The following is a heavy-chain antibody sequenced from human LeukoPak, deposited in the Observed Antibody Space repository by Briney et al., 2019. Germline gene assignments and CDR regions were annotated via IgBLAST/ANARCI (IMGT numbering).Heavy chain of an antibody. Sequence: PSETLSLTCAVYGGSFSGYYWSWIRQPPEKGLEWIGEINHSGSTNYNPSLKSRVTISVDTSKNQFSLKLSSVTAADTAVYYCARDSGYLLIRGQGTLVTVSS. D-gene: IGHD3-22*01. CDR1: GGSFSGYY. V-gene: IGHV4-34*01. J-gene: IGHJ4*02. CDR3: ARDSGYLLI. CDR2: INHSGST.